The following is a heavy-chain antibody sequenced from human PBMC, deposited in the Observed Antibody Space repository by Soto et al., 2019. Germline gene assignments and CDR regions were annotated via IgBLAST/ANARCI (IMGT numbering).Heavy chain of an antibody. Sequence: EVQLLESGGGLVQPGGSLRLSCAASGFTFSSYAMSWVRQAPGKGLEWVSAISGSGGSTYYADSVKGRFTISRDNSKNTLDLQMTSLRAEDTGVYYCAKDFDSSSGSLADSWVQGTLVTVSS. D-gene: IGHD6-13*01. CDR1: GFTFSSYA. CDR2: ISGSGGST. CDR3: AKDFDSSSGSLADS. V-gene: IGHV3-23*01. J-gene: IGHJ5*01.